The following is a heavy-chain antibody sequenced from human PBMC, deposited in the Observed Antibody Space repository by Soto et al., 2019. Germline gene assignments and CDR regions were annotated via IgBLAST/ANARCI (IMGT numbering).Heavy chain of an antibody. CDR3: ARARYNEGYSFDY. CDR2: IYSGGTI. D-gene: IGHD1-26*01. CDR1: EFTVSSNY. Sequence: HPGGSLRLSCAASEFTVSSNYMSWVRQAPGKGLEWVSTIYSGGTIYYADSVKGRFTISRDNSKNTLYLQMNSLRAEDTAVYFCARARYNEGYSFDYWGQGTLVTVSS. V-gene: IGHV3-53*01. J-gene: IGHJ4*02.